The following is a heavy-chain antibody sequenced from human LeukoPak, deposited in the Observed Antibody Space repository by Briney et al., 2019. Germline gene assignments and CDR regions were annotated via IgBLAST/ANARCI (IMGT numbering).Heavy chain of an antibody. V-gene: IGHV3-33*01. Sequence: GGSLRLSCAASGFTFSSYGMHWVRQAPGKGLGWVAVIWYDGSNKYYADSVKGRFTISRDNSKNTLYLQMNSLRAEDTAVYYCARDGIATDYYFDYWGQGTLVTVSS. CDR1: GFTFSSYG. CDR3: ARDGIATDYYFDY. CDR2: IWYDGSNK. J-gene: IGHJ4*02. D-gene: IGHD6-13*01.